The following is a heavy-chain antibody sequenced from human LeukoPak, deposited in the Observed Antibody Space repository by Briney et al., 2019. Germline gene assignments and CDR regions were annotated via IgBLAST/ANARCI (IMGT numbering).Heavy chain of an antibody. D-gene: IGHD2-21*02. V-gene: IGHV4-4*07. Sequence: SETLSLTCAVSGGSVSNYYWRWIRQPPGRGLEWIGRIHTSGNTNYNPSLKSRVTISVDKSKNQFSLKMKSVPAADTALSYCAGDVGPSVMEAANGDAFNIWGHGAMVTVSS. J-gene: IGHJ3*02. CDR2: IHTSGNT. CDR3: AGDVGPSVMEAANGDAFNI. CDR1: GGSVSNYY.